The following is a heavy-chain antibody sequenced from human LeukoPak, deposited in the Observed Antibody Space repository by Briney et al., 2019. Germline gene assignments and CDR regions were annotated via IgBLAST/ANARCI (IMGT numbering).Heavy chain of an antibody. J-gene: IGHJ4*02. CDR2: IYPSDSDT. CDR3: ARVWYSGYGFDY. D-gene: IGHD5-12*01. CDR1: GYSFTTNW. V-gene: IGHV5-51*01. Sequence: GESLKISCKGSGYSFTTNWIGWVRQMPGKGLEWMGIIYPSDSDTRYSPSFQGQVTISADKSICTAYLQWSSLKDSDTAMYYCARVWYSGYGFDYWGQGTLVTVSS.